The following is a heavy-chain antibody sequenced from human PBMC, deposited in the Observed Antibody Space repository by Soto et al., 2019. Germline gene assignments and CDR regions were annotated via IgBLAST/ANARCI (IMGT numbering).Heavy chain of an antibody. V-gene: IGHV4-34*01. J-gene: IGHJ5*02. CDR3: ARGDIVVVVAATGWWFDP. CDR1: GGSFSGYY. CDR2: INHSGST. Sequence: QVQLQQWGAGLLKPSETLSLTCAVYGGSFSGYYWSWIRQPPGKGLEWIGEINHSGSTNYNPSLKSRVTISVDTSKNQFSLKLSSVTAADTAVYYCARGDIVVVVAATGWWFDPWGQGTLVTVSS. D-gene: IGHD2-15*01.